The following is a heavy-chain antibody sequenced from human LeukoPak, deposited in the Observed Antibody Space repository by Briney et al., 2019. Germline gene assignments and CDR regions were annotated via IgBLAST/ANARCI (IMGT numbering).Heavy chain of an antibody. CDR2: IYYSGST. CDR3: ARIIVVVPTGYFDL. D-gene: IGHD2-2*01. Sequence: PSETLSLTCTVSGGSISSSSYYWGWIRQPPGKGLEWIGSIYYSGSTYYNPSLKSRVTISVDTSKNEFSLKLSSVTAADTAVYYCARIIVVVPTGYFDLWGRGTLVTVSS. J-gene: IGHJ2*01. V-gene: IGHV4-39*07. CDR1: GGSISSSSYY.